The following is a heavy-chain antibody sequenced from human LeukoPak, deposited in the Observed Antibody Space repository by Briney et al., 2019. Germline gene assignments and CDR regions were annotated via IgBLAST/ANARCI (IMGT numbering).Heavy chain of an antibody. D-gene: IGHD3-9*01. CDR1: GGTFSGCY. CDR3: ARRGRHYDILTGCLQYGMDV. CDR2: INHSGST. Sequence: SETLSLTCAVYGGTFSGCYWSWIRQPPGKGLEWIGEINHSGSTNYNPSLKSRVTISVDTSKNQFSLKLSSVTAADTAVYYCARRGRHYDILTGCLQYGMDVWGQGTTLTVSS. V-gene: IGHV4-34*01. J-gene: IGHJ6*02.